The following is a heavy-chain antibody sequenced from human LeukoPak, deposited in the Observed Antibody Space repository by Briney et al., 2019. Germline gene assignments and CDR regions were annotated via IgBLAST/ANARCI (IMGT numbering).Heavy chain of an antibody. CDR2: ISASGQTI. Sequence: GGSLRLSCAASGFSFSTYEFHWVRHAPGKGLEWVSYISASGQTIYYVDSVRGRFTISRDNAKNSLYLQMNSLGAEDTAVYHCARDRDVDYGNDGFDIWGQGTTVTVSS. CDR1: GFSFSTYE. V-gene: IGHV3-48*03. CDR3: ARDRDVDYGNDGFDI. D-gene: IGHD4/OR15-4a*01. J-gene: IGHJ3*02.